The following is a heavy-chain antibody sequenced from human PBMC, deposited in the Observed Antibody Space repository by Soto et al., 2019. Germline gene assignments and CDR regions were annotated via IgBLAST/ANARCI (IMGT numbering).Heavy chain of an antibody. D-gene: IGHD2-2*01. CDR1: GGTFSSYA. J-gene: IGHJ6*02. V-gene: IGHV1-69*06. CDR2: IIPIFGTA. Sequence: SVKVSCKASGGTFSSYAISWVRQAPGQGLEWMGGIIPIFGTANYAQKFQGRVTITADKSTSTAYMELSSLRSEDTAVYYCAIYCSSTSCYKGYYGMDVWGQGTTVTVSS. CDR3: AIYCSSTSCYKGYYGMDV.